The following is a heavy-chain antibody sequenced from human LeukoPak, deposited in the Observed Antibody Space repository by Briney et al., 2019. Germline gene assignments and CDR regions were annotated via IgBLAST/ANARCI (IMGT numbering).Heavy chain of an antibody. J-gene: IGHJ4*02. V-gene: IGHV1-46*01. CDR1: GDTFSSYY. D-gene: IGHD3-3*01. CDR3: ARGGVLRFLEHLDY. Sequence: ASVKVSCKASGDTFSSYYMHWVRQAPGQGLEWMGIINPSGGSTTYAQKFQGRVTMTRDTSTNTVYMELSSLRSEDTAVYYCARGGVLRFLEHLDYWGQGTLVTVSS. CDR2: INPSGGST.